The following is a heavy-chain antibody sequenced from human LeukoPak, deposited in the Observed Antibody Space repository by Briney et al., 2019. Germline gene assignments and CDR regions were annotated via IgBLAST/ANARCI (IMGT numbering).Heavy chain of an antibody. CDR3: GRDKTVDASMVGY. V-gene: IGHV1-2*02. J-gene: IGHJ4*02. Sequence: ASVKISCKASGYTFTDYYMNWVRQAPGQGLEWMGWINPNNSGTVFAQNFQGRVTLTRDTSINTAYMELSRLTSDDTAVYYCGRDKTVDASMVGYWGQGTLVTVSS. D-gene: IGHD5-18*01. CDR1: GYTFTDYY. CDR2: INPNNSGT.